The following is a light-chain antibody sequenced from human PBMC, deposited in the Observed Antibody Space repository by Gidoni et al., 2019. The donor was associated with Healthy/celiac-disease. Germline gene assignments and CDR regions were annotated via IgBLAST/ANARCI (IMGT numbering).Light chain of an antibody. CDR1: KSGDKY. Sequence: SYELTQPPSVSVSPGQTASIHCSGDKSGDKYACWYQQKPGQVPVLVIYQDSKRPSGNPDRFSGSNSENTATLTISGTQAMDEADYYCQAWDSSRLVFGGGTKLTVL. CDR3: QAWDSSRLV. CDR2: QDS. J-gene: IGLJ2*01. V-gene: IGLV3-1*01.